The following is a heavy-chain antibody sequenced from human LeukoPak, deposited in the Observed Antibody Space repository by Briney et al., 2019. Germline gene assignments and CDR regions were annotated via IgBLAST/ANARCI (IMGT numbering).Heavy chain of an antibody. Sequence: ASVMVSCKASGYTFTGYFMHWVRQATGQGLEWMGRINLNSGGTYYAQHFQGRVTMTRDTSISTAYVELSRLTSDDTAMYYCARDLSFTSNWEFDFWGQGTLVTVSS. CDR2: INLNSGGT. D-gene: IGHD1-26*01. CDR1: GYTFTGYF. V-gene: IGHV1-2*06. CDR3: ARDLSFTSNWEFDF. J-gene: IGHJ4*02.